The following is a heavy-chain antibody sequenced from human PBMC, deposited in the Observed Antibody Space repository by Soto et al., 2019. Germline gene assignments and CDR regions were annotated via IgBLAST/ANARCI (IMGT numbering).Heavy chain of an antibody. D-gene: IGHD3-3*01. CDR1: AGSFSDYF. CDR3: ARFKILDWSISSLYFDQ. CDR2: INHSGGT. V-gene: IGHV4-34*01. Sequence: QVQLQQWGAGLLKPSETLSLTCAVSAGSFSDYFWSWIRQPPGKGLEWIGEINHSGGTNYSPSLKSRVVISVDTSKNQLSLNLSSVTAADTALYYCARFKILDWSISSLYFDQWGQGTLVTVST. J-gene: IGHJ4*02.